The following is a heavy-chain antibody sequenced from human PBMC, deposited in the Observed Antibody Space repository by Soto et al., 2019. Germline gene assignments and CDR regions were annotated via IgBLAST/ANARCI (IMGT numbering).Heavy chain of an antibody. CDR3: ARQGYGSGSYYPNYNWFDP. D-gene: IGHD3-10*01. V-gene: IGHV4-39*01. CDR1: GGSISSSSYY. J-gene: IGHJ5*02. Sequence: SETLSVTCTVSGGSISSSSYYWVWIRQAPGKGLEWIGSIYYSGSTYYNPSLKSRVTISVDTSKNQFSLKLSSVTAADTAVYYCARQGYGSGSYYPNYNWFDPWGQGTLVTVS. CDR2: IYYSGST.